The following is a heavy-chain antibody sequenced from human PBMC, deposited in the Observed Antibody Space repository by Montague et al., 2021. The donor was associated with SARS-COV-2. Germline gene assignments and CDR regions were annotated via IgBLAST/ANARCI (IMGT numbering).Heavy chain of an antibody. CDR3: ARVSCWMVNAFDI. Sequence: SGSTNYNPSLKSRVTISVDTSKNQFSLKLSSVTAADTAVYYCARVSCWMVNAFDIWGQGKMVTFS. D-gene: IGHD5-18*01. CDR2: SGST. J-gene: IGHJ3*02. V-gene: IGHV4-59*01.